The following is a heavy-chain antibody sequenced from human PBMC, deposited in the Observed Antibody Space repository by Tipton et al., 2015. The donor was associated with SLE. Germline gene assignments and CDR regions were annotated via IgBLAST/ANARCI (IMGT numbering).Heavy chain of an antibody. J-gene: IGHJ4*02. CDR3: AKGRALRSYGGGLEY. CDR1: GFTFSNYG. D-gene: IGHD3-16*01. CDR2: ISYDGSNK. Sequence: SLRLSCAASGFTFSNYGIQWVRQAPGKGLEWVSVISYDGSNKFYADSVKGRFTISRDNSKNTVYLQMDSLRAEDTAVYYCAKGRALRSYGGGLEYWGQGTLVTVSS. V-gene: IGHV3-30*18.